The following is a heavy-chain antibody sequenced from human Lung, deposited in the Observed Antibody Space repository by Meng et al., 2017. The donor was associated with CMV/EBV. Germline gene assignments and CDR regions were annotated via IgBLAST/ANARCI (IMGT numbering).Heavy chain of an antibody. CDR2: ISYDGSSR. J-gene: IGHJ4*02. Sequence: LSCAASGFISSDYGMHWCRQAPGKGLEWVAIISYDGSSRYYGDSVKGRFTISRDNSKNTLYLQMDSLRANDTAVYYCANILYSSSSDYWGQGTLVTVSS. D-gene: IGHD6-6*01. V-gene: IGHV3-30*18. CDR3: ANILYSSSSDY. CDR1: GFISSDYG.